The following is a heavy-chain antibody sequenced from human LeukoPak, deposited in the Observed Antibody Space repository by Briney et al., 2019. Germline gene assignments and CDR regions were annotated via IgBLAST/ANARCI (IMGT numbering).Heavy chain of an antibody. Sequence: SETLSLTCTVSGGSIISYYWGWIRQPPGKGLEWIGSIYHSGSTYYNPSLKSRVTISVDTSKNQFSLKLSSVTAADTAVYYCARVTYYYDSSGYYFLGSGDAFDIWGQGTMVTVSS. CDR3: ARVTYYYDSSGYYFLGSGDAFDI. CDR1: GGSIISYY. V-gene: IGHV4-38-2*02. D-gene: IGHD3-22*01. J-gene: IGHJ3*02. CDR2: IYHSGST.